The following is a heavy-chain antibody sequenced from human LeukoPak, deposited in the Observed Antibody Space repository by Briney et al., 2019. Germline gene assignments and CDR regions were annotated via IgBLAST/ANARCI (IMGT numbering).Heavy chain of an antibody. CDR2: IYYSGST. D-gene: IGHD6-19*01. J-gene: IGHJ4*02. CDR3: ARVRIAVAGTLFDY. CDR1: GGSISSGDYY. V-gene: IGHV4-61*08. Sequence: SETLSLTCTVSGGSISSGDYYWSWIRQPPGKGLEWIGYIYYSGSTNYNPSLKSRVTISVDTSKNQFSLKLSSVTAADTAVYYCARVRIAVAGTLFDYWGQGTLVTVSS.